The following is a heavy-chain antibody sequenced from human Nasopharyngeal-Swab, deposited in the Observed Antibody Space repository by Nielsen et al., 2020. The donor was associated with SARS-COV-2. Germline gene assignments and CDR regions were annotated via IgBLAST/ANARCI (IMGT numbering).Heavy chain of an antibody. D-gene: IGHD6-13*01. CDR1: GFTFSSYA. CDR2: ISGSGGST. CDR3: ARAPSSWFGMDV. V-gene: IGHV3-23*01. Sequence: GESLKISCAASGFTFSSYAMSWVRQAPGKGLEWVSAISGSGGSTYYADSVKGRFTISRDNAKNSLYLQMNSLRAEDTAVYYCARAPSSWFGMDVWGQGTTVTVSS. J-gene: IGHJ6*02.